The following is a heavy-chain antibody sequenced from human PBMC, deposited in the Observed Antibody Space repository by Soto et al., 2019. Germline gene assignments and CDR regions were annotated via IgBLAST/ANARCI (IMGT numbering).Heavy chain of an antibody. CDR3: ARDHGGSTWFVGVYYFFGMDV. V-gene: IGHV3-48*02. CDR2: ISSSGGAI. D-gene: IGHD6-13*01. CDR1: GFIFSDYT. Sequence: EVQLVESGGDLVQPGGSLRLSCAASGFIFSDYTMTWVRQAPGRGLEFVSHISSSGGAIFYAESVKGLFTVSRDNAKNSLYLQMNSLRDEDTAVYFCARDHGGSTWFVGVYYFFGMDVWGQGTAVTVSS. J-gene: IGHJ6*02.